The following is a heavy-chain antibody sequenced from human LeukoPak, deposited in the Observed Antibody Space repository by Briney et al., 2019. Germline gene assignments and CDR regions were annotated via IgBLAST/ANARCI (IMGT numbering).Heavy chain of an antibody. CDR1: GYTLTELS. J-gene: IGHJ4*02. D-gene: IGHD3-22*01. Sequence: ASVKVSCKVSGYTLTELSMHWVRQAPGKGLGWMGGFDPEDGETIYAQKFQGRVTMTEDTSTDTAYMELSSLRSEDTAVYYCATVSRYDTYYFDYWGQGTLVTISS. CDR2: FDPEDGET. CDR3: ATVSRYDTYYFDY. V-gene: IGHV1-24*01.